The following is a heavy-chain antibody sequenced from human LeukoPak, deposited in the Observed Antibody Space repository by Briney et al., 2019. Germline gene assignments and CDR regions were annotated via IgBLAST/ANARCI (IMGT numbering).Heavy chain of an antibody. CDR3: ARDRTVGAPYYYYGMDV. CDR2: INPNSGGT. D-gene: IGHD1-26*01. CDR1: GYTFTGYY. V-gene: IGHV1-2*02. J-gene: IGHJ6*02. Sequence: GASVKVSCKASGYTFTGYYMHWVRQAPGQGLEWMGWINPNSGGTNYAQKFQGRVAMTRDTSISTAYMELSRLRSDDTAVYYCARDRTVGAPYYYYGMDVWGQGTTVTVSS.